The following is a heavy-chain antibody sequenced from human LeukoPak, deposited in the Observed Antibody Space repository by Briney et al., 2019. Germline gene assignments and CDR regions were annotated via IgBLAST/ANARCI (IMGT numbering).Heavy chain of an antibody. J-gene: IGHJ4*02. CDR3: AKGVEVVPAAAHYFDY. CDR1: GFTLDDYA. CDR2: ISWNSGSI. Sequence: PGGSLRLSCAASGFTLDDYAMHWVRQAPGKGLEWDSGISWNSGSIGYADSVKGRFTISRDNAKNSLYLQMNSLRAEDTALYYCAKGVEVVPAAAHYFDYWGQVTLVTVSS. V-gene: IGHV3-9*01. D-gene: IGHD2-2*01.